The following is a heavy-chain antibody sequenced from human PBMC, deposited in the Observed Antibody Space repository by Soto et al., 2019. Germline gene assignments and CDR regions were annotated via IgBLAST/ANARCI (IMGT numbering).Heavy chain of an antibody. V-gene: IGHV3-30-3*01. J-gene: IGHJ4*02. CDR3: AREEESSGWYGVGNCFDY. CDR2: ISNDGSNK. CDR1: GFTFSSYA. Sequence: GGSLRLSCAASGFTFSSYAMHWVRQAPGKGLEWVAVISNDGSNKYYADSVKGRFTISRDNSKNTLHLQMNSLRAEDTAVDYCAREEESSGWYGVGNCFDYWGQGTLVTVSS. D-gene: IGHD6-19*01.